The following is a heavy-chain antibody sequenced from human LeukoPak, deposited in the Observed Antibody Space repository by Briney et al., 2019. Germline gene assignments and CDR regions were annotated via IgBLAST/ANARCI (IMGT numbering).Heavy chain of an antibody. V-gene: IGHV4-39*01. D-gene: IGHD3-16*01. CDR3: ARRWGNIVGVTYEY. CDR1: GSSITSVSHY. Sequence: SETLSLTCTISGSSITSVSHYWGWIRQPPGKGLEWIGDIYYTGSTYYSPTLRSRVTMSVHTSENQFSLRLNSVTAVDTAVYYCARRWGNIVGVTYEYWGQGTLVTVSS. CDR2: IYYTGST. J-gene: IGHJ4*02.